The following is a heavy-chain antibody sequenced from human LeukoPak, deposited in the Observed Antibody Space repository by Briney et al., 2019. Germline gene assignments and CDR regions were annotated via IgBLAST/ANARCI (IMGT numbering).Heavy chain of an antibody. CDR3: ARATRRGAYYYDSSGYSKPKYYFDY. CDR2: IYFSGST. D-gene: IGHD3-22*01. CDR1: GVSISTYY. V-gene: IGHV4-59*12. J-gene: IGHJ4*02. Sequence: SETLSLTCTVSGVSISTYYWSWIRQPPGKGLEWIGYIYFSGSTNYKPSLKSRVTISVDTSKNQFSLKLSSVTAADTAVYYCARATRRGAYYYDSSGYSKPKYYFDYWGQGTLVTVSS.